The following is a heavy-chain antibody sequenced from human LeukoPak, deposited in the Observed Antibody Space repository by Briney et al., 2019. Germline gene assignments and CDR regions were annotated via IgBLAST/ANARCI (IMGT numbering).Heavy chain of an antibody. CDR1: GYTFTGHC. CDR3: ARRMGSGYDFGY. CDR2: ISPHSGGT. J-gene: IGHJ4*02. D-gene: IGHD5-12*01. Sequence: SVKVSCKASGYTFTGHCIHWVRQAPGRGLEWMGWISPHSGGTNYAQMFQGRVTMTRDTSRSTAYMELSSLRYDDTAVYYCARRMGSGYDFGYWGQGTLVTVSS. V-gene: IGHV1-2*02.